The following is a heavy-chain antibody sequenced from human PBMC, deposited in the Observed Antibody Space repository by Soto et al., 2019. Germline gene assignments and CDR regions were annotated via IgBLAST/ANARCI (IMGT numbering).Heavy chain of an antibody. CDR1: GLSISSTNW. V-gene: IGHV4-4*02. CDR2: VYHTGST. CDR3: ARGIFAGTFDY. J-gene: IGHJ4*02. Sequence: SETLSLTCVVSGLSISSTNWWTWVRQTPGKGLEWIGEVYHTGSTKYNPSLKNRVTISRDNAKNSLYLQMNSLRAEDTAVYYCARGIFAGTFDYWGQGTLVTVSS. D-gene: IGHD6-13*01.